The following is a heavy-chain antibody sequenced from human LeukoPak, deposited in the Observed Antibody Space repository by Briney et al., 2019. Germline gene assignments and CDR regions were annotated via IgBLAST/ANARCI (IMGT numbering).Heavy chain of an antibody. J-gene: IGHJ4*02. CDR2: ISSSGSGK. Sequence: PGGSLRLSCAASGFSFSSYEMTWVRQAPGKGLEWVSFISSSGSGKNYADSAKGRFTISRDNAKNSLYLQMNSLRAEDTAVYYCARGGYWGQGTLVTVSS. V-gene: IGHV3-48*03. CDR3: ARGGY. CDR1: GFSFSSYE.